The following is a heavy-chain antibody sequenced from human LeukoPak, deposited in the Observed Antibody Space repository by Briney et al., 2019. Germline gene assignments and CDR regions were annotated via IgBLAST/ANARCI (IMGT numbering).Heavy chain of an antibody. V-gene: IGHV1-69-2*01. D-gene: IGHD2-2*02. CDR3: VVVPAAIRNSVWFGP. CDR1: GYTFTDYY. CDR2: VDPEDGET. J-gene: IGHJ5*02. Sequence: ASVKISCKVSGYTFTDYYMHWVQQAPGKGLEWMGLVDPEDGETIYAEKFQGRVTITADTSTDTAHMELSSLRSEDTAVYYCVVVPAAIRNSVWFGPWGQGTLVTVSS.